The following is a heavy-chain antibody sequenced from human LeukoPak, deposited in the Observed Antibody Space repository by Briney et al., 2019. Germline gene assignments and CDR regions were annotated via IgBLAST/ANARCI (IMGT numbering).Heavy chain of an antibody. Sequence: PSETLSLTCAVSGGSISSGGYSWSWIRQPPGKGLEWIGYIYHSGSTYYNPSLKSRVTISVDRSKNQFSLKLSSVTAADTAVYYCARDGIAAAFDYWGQGTLVTVSS. CDR1: GGSISSGGYS. D-gene: IGHD6-13*01. CDR2: IYHSGST. J-gene: IGHJ4*02. CDR3: ARDGIAAAFDY. V-gene: IGHV4-30-2*01.